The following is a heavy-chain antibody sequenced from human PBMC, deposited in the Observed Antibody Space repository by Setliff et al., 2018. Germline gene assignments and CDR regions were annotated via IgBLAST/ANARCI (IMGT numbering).Heavy chain of an antibody. CDR3: ARLATDYGDYESLNYFDY. CDR2: IYPGDSDT. D-gene: IGHD4-17*01. Sequence: GASLKISCEGSGYSFTSYWIGWVRQMPGKGLEWMGIIYPGDSDTRYSPSFQGQITISADKSISTAYLQWSSLKASDTAMYYCARLATDYGDYESLNYFDYWGQGTLVTVSS. CDR1: GYSFTSYW. V-gene: IGHV5-51*01. J-gene: IGHJ4*02.